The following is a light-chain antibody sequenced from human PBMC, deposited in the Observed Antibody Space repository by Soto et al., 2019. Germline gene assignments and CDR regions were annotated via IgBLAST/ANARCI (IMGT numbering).Light chain of an antibody. CDR2: GAS. J-gene: IGKJ4*01. Sequence: EIVLTQSPGTLYLSPGERATLSCRASQSVSSSYLAWYQQKPGQAPRLLIYGASSRATGIPDRFSGSGSGTDFTITISRLEPEDFAVYYCQHYGSLVLTFGGGTKVEIK. CDR1: QSVSSSY. CDR3: QHYGSLVLT. V-gene: IGKV3-20*01.